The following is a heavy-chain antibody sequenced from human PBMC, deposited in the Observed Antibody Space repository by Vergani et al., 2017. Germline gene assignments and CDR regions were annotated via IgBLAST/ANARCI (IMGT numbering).Heavy chain of an antibody. V-gene: IGHV4-39*07. CDR3: AREGIVGATDWFDP. D-gene: IGHD1-26*01. CDR1: GGSISSRSYY. CDR2: SYYSGST. J-gene: IGHJ5*02. Sequence: QVQLQESGPGLVKPSETLSLTCTVSGGSISSRSYYWGWIRRPPGKGLEWIGSSYYSGSTYYNPSLKSRVTISVDTSKNQFALKLSAVTAADTAVYYCAREGIVGATDWFDPWGQGTLVTVSS.